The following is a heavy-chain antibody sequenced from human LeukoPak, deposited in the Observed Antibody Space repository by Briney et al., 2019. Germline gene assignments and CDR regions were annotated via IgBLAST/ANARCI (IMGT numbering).Heavy chain of an antibody. CDR3: ARCVYYYDSSGYYFDY. CDR2: IYLGDSDT. CDR1: GYSFTSYW. J-gene: IGHJ4*02. V-gene: IGHV5-51*01. D-gene: IGHD3-22*01. Sequence: GEALKISCKGSGYSFTSYWIGWVRQMPGKGLEWMGIIYLGDSDTRYSPSFQGQVTISADKSISTAYLPWSSLKASDTAMYYCARCVYYYDSSGYYFDYWGQGTLVTVSS.